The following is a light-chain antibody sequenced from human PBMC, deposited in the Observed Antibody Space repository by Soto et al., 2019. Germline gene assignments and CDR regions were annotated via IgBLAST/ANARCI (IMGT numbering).Light chain of an antibody. J-gene: IGKJ2*01. Sequence: DIQMTQSPSSLSASVGDRVTITCRASQTISTYLNWYQQKPGKAPRLLIYDASSLLSGVPSRFSGSGSGTDFTLTIASLQPEDFSTYYCQQSDSPPYTFGPGTTVEI. CDR2: DAS. V-gene: IGKV1-39*01. CDR3: QQSDSPPYT. CDR1: QTISTY.